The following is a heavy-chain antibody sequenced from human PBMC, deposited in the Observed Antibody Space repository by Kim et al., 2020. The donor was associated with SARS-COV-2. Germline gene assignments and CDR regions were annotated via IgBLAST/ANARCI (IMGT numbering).Heavy chain of an antibody. Sequence: YADSVKGRFTISRDISKNTLYLQMNSLRADDTAVYYCATRSSGWGPFDYWGQGSLVTVSS. CDR3: ATRSSGWGPFDY. D-gene: IGHD6-19*01. V-gene: IGHV3-23*01. J-gene: IGHJ4*02.